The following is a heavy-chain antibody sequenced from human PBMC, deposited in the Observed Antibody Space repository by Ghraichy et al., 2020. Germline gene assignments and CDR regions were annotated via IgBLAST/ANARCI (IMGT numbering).Heavy chain of an antibody. D-gene: IGHD6-19*01. CDR3: AGWLENAFDV. CDR2: IYVGGNT. V-gene: IGHV3-53*01. J-gene: IGHJ3*01. Sequence: GGSLRLSCAASGFSVSNNYMNWVRQAPGKGLEWVSVIYVGGNTHYADSAAGRFTISRDNSNNTLFLQMNSLRVEDTAVYYCAGWLENAFDVWGQGTMVTVSS. CDR1: GFSVSNNY.